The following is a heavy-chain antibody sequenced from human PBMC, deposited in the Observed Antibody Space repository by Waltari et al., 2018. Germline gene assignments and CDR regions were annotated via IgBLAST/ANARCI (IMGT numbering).Heavy chain of an antibody. V-gene: IGHV1-2*02. D-gene: IGHD2-15*01. CDR2: INPNMGGT. CDR1: GYTFTGYY. Sequence: GAEVKKPGASVKVSCNASGYTFTGYYMHWVRQAPGQGLEWMEWINPNMGGTNYAQKFQGRGTMTRETSISTAYMELSRLRSDDTAVYYCARAFHCSGGSCYYYYYYGMDVWGQGTTVTVSS. J-gene: IGHJ6*02. CDR3: ARAFHCSGGSCYYYYYYGMDV.